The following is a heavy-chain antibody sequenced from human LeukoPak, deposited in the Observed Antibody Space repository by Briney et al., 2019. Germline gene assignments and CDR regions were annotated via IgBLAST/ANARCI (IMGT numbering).Heavy chain of an antibody. CDR2: IHIGGTT. V-gene: IGHV3-53*01. J-gene: IGHJ4*02. CDR3: VRGVSGYSYGSRFDY. Sequence: GGSLRLSCAASGFTFSSYSMNWVREAPGKGVEWVSVIHIGGTTQYTDSVTGRFTTSRYNSKKTLYLPMYSLRAADTRVYYCVRGVSGYSYGSRFDYWGQGTLVTVSS. D-gene: IGHD5-18*01. CDR1: GFTFSSYS.